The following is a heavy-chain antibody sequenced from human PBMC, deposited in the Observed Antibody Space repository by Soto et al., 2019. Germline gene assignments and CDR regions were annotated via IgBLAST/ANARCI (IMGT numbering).Heavy chain of an antibody. CDR2: IYYSGST. CDR3: ARGSDYEAFDI. V-gene: IGHV4-31*03. D-gene: IGHD5-12*01. J-gene: IGHJ3*02. CDR1: GGSISSGGYY. Sequence: QVQLQESGPGLVKPSQTLSLTCTVSGGSISSGGYYWSWIRQHPGKGLEWIGYIYYSGSTYYNPSLKRRVTISVGTSKNQCSLKLSSVTAADTAVYYCARGSDYEAFDIWGQGTMVTVSS.